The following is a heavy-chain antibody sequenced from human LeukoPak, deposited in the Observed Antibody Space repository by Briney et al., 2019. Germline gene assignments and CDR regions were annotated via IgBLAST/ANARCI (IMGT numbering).Heavy chain of an antibody. CDR2: ISGSGGST. CDR1: GFTFSSYA. D-gene: IGHD3-10*01. CDR3: AKYGLGITMVRGVILTTSYYYYMDV. J-gene: IGHJ6*03. V-gene: IGHV3-23*01. Sequence: GGSLRLSCAASGFTFSSYAMSWVRQAPGKGLEWVSAISGSGGSTYYADSVKGRFTISRDNSKNTLYLQMNSLRAEDTAVYYCAKYGLGITMVRGVILTTSYYYYMDVWGKGTTVTVSS.